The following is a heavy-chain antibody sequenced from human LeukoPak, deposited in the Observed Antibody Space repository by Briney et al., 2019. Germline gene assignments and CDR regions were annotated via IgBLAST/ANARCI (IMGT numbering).Heavy chain of an antibody. J-gene: IGHJ4*02. CDR3: ARATHDYAPDY. D-gene: IGHD4-17*01. Sequence: GGSLRLSCAASGFPFSIYWMTWVCQAPGKGLEWVANIKPDGSDKYYVDSVKGRFTISRDNAKNSLYLQMNSLRAEDTAVYYCARATHDYAPDYWGQGTLVTVSS. CDR2: IKPDGSDK. V-gene: IGHV3-7*01. CDR1: GFPFSIYW.